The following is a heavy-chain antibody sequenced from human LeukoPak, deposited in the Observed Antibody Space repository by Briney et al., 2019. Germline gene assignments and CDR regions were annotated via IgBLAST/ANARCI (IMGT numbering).Heavy chain of an antibody. V-gene: IGHV1-2*02. CDR1: GYTFTGYY. CDR3: ARDLKDIVLMASWFDP. CDR2: INPNSGGT. D-gene: IGHD2-8*01. Sequence: EASVKVSCKASGYTFTGYYMHWVRQAPGQGLEWMGWINPNSGGTSYAQKFQGRVTMTRDTSISTAYMELSRLRSDDTAVYYCARDLKDIVLMASWFDPWGQGTLVTVSS. J-gene: IGHJ5*02.